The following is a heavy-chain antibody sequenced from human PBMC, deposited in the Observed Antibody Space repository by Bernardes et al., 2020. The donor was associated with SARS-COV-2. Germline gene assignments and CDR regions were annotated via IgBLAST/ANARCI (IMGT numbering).Heavy chain of an antibody. J-gene: IGHJ4*02. CDR3: ARAAGAWLGLYYFNY. CDR1: GFSFSDYN. Sequence: GGSLRLSCAASGFSFSDYNMNWIRQAPGKGLEWLSYIGSGGSTIYYADSVKGRFTISRDNAKNSLYLQMSSLRAEDTAVYYCARAAGAWLGLYYFNYWGQGTLVTVSS. CDR2: IGSGGSTI. V-gene: IGHV3-11*01. D-gene: IGHD5-12*01.